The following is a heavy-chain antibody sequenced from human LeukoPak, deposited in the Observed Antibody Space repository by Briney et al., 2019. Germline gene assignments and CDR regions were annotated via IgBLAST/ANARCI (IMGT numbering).Heavy chain of an antibody. D-gene: IGHD4-17*01. J-gene: IGHJ5*02. Sequence: SSETQSLTCTVFGGSININTYYWRWIRQPPGKGLEWIGSIYYSGSTYYNPSLKSRVTISVDKSKNQFSLKLSSVAAADTAVYYCARVRTTVTVNWFDPWCQGTLVTVSS. CDR3: ARVRTTVTVNWFDP. CDR2: IYYSGST. V-gene: IGHV4-39*07. CDR1: GGSININTYY.